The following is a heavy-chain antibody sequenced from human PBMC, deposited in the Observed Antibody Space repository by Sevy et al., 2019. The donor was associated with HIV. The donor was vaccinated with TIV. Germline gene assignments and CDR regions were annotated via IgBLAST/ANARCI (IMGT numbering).Heavy chain of an antibody. D-gene: IGHD3-3*01. CDR1: GGTFSSYA. J-gene: IGHJ6*02. CDR2: IIPIFGTA. V-gene: IGHV1-69*13. Sequence: ASVKVSCKASGGTFSSYAISWVRQAPGQGLEWMGGIIPIFGTANYAQKFQGRVTITADESTSTAYMELSSLRSEETAVYYCARDGYTVTIFGVVIIGSMDVWGQGTTVTVSS. CDR3: ARDGYTVTIFGVVIIGSMDV.